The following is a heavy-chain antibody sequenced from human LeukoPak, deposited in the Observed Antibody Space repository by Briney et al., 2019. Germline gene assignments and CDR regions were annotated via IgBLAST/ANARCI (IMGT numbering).Heavy chain of an antibody. CDR1: GFTLGRHG. CDR2: ITNSGNSK. J-gene: IGHJ4*02. D-gene: IGHD3-22*01. CDR3: ARTRSSGYLTSDY. V-gene: IGHV3-48*01. Sequence: GGSLRLSCAASGFTLGRHGMHWVRQAPGKGLEWVSYITNSGNSKSYADSVKGRFTISRDNTKNSLYLQMNGLRAEDTAVYYCARTRSSGYLTSDYWGQGILVTVSS.